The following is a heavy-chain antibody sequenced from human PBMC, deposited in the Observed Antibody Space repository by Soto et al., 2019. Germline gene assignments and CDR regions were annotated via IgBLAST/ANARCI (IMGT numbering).Heavy chain of an antibody. CDR1: GYTCTSYA. D-gene: IGHD4-17*01. CDR3: ARAFTTVTTSALARTRGVWFDP. CDR2: INAGNGNT. Sequence: QVQLVQSGAEVKKPGASVKVSCKASGYTCTSYAMHWVRQAPGQRLEWLGWINAGNGNTKYSQKLQGRVTITRDTAARTAYMELSSRRPEDTAVYYCARAFTTVTTSALARTRGVWFDPWGQVTLVTVSS. V-gene: IGHV1-3*01. J-gene: IGHJ5*02.